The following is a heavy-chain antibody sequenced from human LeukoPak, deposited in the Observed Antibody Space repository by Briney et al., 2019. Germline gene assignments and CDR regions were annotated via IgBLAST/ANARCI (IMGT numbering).Heavy chain of an antibody. Sequence: EASVKVSCKASGYTFTGYYMHWVRQAPGQGLEWMGIINPSGGSTSYAQKFQGRVTMTRDMSTSTVYMELSSLRSEDTAVYYCAREIGGSGSYYSEWLGYWGQGTLVTVSS. V-gene: IGHV1-46*01. J-gene: IGHJ4*02. D-gene: IGHD3-10*01. CDR1: GYTFTGYY. CDR2: INPSGGST. CDR3: AREIGGSGSYYSEWLGY.